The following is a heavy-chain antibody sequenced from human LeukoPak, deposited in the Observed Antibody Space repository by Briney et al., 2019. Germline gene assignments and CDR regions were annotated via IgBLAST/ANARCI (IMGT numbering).Heavy chain of an antibody. CDR1: GFTFSSYS. J-gene: IGHJ3*02. V-gene: IGHV3-21*01. D-gene: IGHD3-16*01. Sequence: GGSLRLSCAASGFTFSSYSMNWVRQAPGKGLEWVSSISSSSSYIYYADSVKGRFTISRDNAKNSLYLQMNSLRAEDTAVYYCARVPDWGDAFDIWGQGTMVTVSS. CDR2: ISSSSSYI. CDR3: ARVPDWGDAFDI.